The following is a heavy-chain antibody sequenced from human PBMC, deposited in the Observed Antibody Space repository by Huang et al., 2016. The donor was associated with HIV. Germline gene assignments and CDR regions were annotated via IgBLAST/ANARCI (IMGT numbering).Heavy chain of an antibody. CDR3: AREILTTYVYYYMDV. D-gene: IGHD4-4*01. V-gene: IGHV2-70*13. J-gene: IGHJ6*03. CDR1: GFSLNTDGMC. CDR2: IDWDDDK. Sequence: QVTLRESGPALVKPTQTLTLTCTFSGFSLNTDGMCVSWIRQSPGKALEWLARIDWDDDKYYNTSLKTRLAISRDSSKNQVVLTMANMDSVDTATYYCAREILTTYVYYYMDVWGTGTTVTVSS.